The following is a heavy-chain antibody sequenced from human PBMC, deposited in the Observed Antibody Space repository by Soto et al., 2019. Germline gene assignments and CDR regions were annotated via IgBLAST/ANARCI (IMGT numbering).Heavy chain of an antibody. CDR3: AREGYYDSSPYPHSRY. D-gene: IGHD3-22*01. CDR1: GGSVSSSDYY. Sequence: SETLSLTGTVSGGSVSSSDYYWGWIRQPPGKGLEWIGSIYYIGRAYYNPSLKSRLTISVDTSKNQFSLKLSSVTATDTAVYYCAREGYYDSSPYPHSRYWGQGTLVTFCS. J-gene: IGHJ4*02. CDR2: IYYIGRA. V-gene: IGHV4-39*02.